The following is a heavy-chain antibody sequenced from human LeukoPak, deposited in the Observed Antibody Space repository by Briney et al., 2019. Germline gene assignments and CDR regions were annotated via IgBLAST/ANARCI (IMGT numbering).Heavy chain of an antibody. CDR3: ARDDGSGSYRSSDWFDP. J-gene: IGHJ5*02. CDR1: GYTFTGYY. D-gene: IGHD3-10*01. CDR2: INPNSGGT. V-gene: IGHV1-2*02. Sequence: ASVKVSCKASGYTFTGYYMHWVRQAPGQGLEWMGWINPNSGGTNYARKFQGRVTMTRDTSISTAYMELSRLRSDDTAVYYCARDDGSGSYRSSDWFDPWGQGTLVTVSS.